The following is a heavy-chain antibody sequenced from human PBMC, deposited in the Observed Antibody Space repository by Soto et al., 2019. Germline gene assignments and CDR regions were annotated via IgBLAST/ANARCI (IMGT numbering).Heavy chain of an antibody. CDR3: ARSRDGVVDH. CDR2: INYSGST. J-gene: IGHJ4*02. D-gene: IGHD2-15*01. V-gene: IGHV4-34*01. Sequence: SETLSLTCAVYGGSFSGYYWSWIRQPPGKGLEWIGYINYSGSTNYNPSLKSRVTMSVDTSKNQFSLKLSSVTAADTAVYYCARSRDGVVDHWGQGTLVTVSS. CDR1: GGSFSGYY.